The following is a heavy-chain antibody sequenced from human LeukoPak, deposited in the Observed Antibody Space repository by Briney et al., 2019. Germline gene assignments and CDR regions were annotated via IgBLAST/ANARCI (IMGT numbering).Heavy chain of an antibody. CDR3: ATALVVATISGGPNFDY. CDR2: FDPEDGET. D-gene: IGHD5-12*01. V-gene: IGHV1-24*01. Sequence: GASVQVSCKVSGYTLTELSMHWVRQAPGKGLEWMGGFDPEDGETIYAQKFQGRVTMTEDTSTDTAYMELSSLRSEDTAVYYCATALVVATISGGPNFDYWGQGTLVTVSS. CDR1: GYTLTELS. J-gene: IGHJ4*02.